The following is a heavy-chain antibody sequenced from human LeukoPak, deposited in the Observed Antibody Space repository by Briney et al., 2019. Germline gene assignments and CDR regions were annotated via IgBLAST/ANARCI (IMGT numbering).Heavy chain of an antibody. D-gene: IGHD3-9*01. CDR2: LSGSGGST. J-gene: IGHJ4*02. V-gene: IGHV3-23*01. Sequence: GGSLSLSCAASGCTFSSYAMSGVRQAPGKGLEWVSALSGSGGSTYYTDSVKGRFTISRDNSKNTLFLRVDRLGAEDTAVYFCANFRNYFDWLPVDYWGEGALVTVSS. CDR1: GCTFSSYA. CDR3: ANFRNYFDWLPVDY.